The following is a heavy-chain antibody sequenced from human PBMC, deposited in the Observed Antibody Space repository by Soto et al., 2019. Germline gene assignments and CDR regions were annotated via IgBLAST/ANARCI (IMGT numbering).Heavy chain of an antibody. V-gene: IGHV3-66*01. CDR2: IYSGGST. D-gene: IGHD3-16*01. CDR3: ERLPLGFDGPFDY. Sequence: EVQLVESGGGLVQPGGSLRLSCAASGFTVSSNYMSWVRQAPGKGLEWVSVIYSGGSTYYADSVQGRFTISRDNSKNTLYLQMISLRVEDSSLCYCERLPLGFDGPFDYWGQGTLVTVSS. CDR1: GFTVSSNY. J-gene: IGHJ4*02.